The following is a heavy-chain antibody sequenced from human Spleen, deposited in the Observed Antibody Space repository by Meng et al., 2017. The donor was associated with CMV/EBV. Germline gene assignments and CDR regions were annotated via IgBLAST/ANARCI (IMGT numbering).Heavy chain of an antibody. D-gene: IGHD1-26*01. V-gene: IGHV1-46*01. CDR1: GYTVTSYY. CDR3: ARGQWELPDDY. Sequence: QVQLVQSGARVKKPGASVNVSCKASGYTVTSYYMHWVRQAPGQGLEWMGIINPSGGSTSYAQKFQGRVTMTRDTSTSTVYMELSSLRSEDTAVYYCARGQWELPDDYWGQGTLVTVSS. J-gene: IGHJ4*02. CDR2: INPSGGST.